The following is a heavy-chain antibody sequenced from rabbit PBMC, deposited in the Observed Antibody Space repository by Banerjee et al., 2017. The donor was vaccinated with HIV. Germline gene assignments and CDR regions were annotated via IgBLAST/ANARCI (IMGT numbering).Heavy chain of an antibody. V-gene: IGHV1S40*01. Sequence: QSLEESGGDLVKPGASLTLTCTASGFSFSRNHYMCWVRQAPGKGLEWIACIYISSGNTYYASWAKGRFTISKTSSTTVTLQMTSLTAADTATYFCVRDHDPADNNLFNLWGPGTLVTVS. CDR2: IYISSGNT. J-gene: IGHJ4*01. CDR3: VRDHDPADNNLFNL. CDR1: GFSFSRNHY. D-gene: IGHD7-1*01.